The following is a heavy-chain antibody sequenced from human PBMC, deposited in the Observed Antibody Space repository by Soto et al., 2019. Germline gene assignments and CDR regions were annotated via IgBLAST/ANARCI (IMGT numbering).Heavy chain of an antibody. Sequence: EVQLLESGGGLVQPGGSLRLSCAASGFTFSSYAMSWVRQAPGKGLEWVSAISGSGGSTYYADSVKGRFTISRDNSKNTLYLRMNSLRAEDTAVYYCAKGRGYSYGYFDYWGQGTLVTVSS. CDR2: ISGSGGST. D-gene: IGHD5-18*01. V-gene: IGHV3-23*01. CDR1: GFTFSSYA. J-gene: IGHJ4*02. CDR3: AKGRGYSYGYFDY.